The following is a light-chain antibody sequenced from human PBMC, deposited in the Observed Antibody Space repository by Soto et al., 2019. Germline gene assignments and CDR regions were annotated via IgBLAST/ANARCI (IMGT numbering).Light chain of an antibody. CDR2: GNN. J-gene: IGLJ2*01. V-gene: IGLV1-40*01. CDR1: SSNIGAGFG. Sequence: QLVLTQPPSVSGAPGQRVTISCTGNSSNIGAGFGVHWYQQLPGTAPKLLIYGNNNRPAGVPDRFSGSKFGSSASLVITGLQAEDEAEYYCQYYDGRLSGRDVSFGGGTQLTVL. CDR3: QYYDGRLSGRDVS.